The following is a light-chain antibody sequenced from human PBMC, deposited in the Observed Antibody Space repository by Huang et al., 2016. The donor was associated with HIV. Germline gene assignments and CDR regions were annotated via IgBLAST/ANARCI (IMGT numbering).Light chain of an antibody. CDR2: ATS. Sequence: EIVMTQSPDTLSVSPGERPTLSCRASQRVRDKLAWYQQKPGQAPRLLLHATSTRAAGGPARFSGSGCGTEFTLTISSLQSEDCGVYYCQQYESWPPLTFGGGTKVEIK. CDR3: QQYESWPPLT. V-gene: IGKV3-15*01. CDR1: QRVRDK. J-gene: IGKJ4*01.